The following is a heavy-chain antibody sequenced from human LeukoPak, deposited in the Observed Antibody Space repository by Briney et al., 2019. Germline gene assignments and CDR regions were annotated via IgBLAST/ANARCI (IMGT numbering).Heavy chain of an antibody. V-gene: IGHV3-30-3*01. CDR1: GFTFSSYA. CDR3: ARVGRSNFDY. CDR2: ISYDGSNK. J-gene: IGHJ4*02. Sequence: PGGSLRLSCAASGFTFSSYAMHWVRQAPGKGLEWVAVISYDGSNKYYADSVKGRFTISRDNSKNKLYLQMNSLRAEDTAVYYCARVGRSNFDYWGQGTLVTVSS.